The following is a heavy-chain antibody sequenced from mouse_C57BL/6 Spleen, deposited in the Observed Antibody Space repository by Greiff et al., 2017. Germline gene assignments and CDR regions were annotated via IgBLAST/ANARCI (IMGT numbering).Heavy chain of an antibody. CDR3: AYYSNSYYYAMDY. J-gene: IGHJ4*01. D-gene: IGHD2-5*01. Sequence: VKLVESGPGLVQPSQSLSITCTVSGFSLTSYGVHWVRQSPGKGLEWLGVIWSGGSTDYNAAFISRLSISKDNSKSQVFFKMNSLQADDTAIYYCAYYSNSYYYAMDYWGQGTSVTVSS. CDR2: IWSGGST. V-gene: IGHV2-2*01. CDR1: GFSLTSYG.